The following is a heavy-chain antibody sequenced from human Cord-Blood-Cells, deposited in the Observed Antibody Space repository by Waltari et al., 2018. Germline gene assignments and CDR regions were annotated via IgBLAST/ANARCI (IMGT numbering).Heavy chain of an antibody. Sequence: QVQLQESGPGLVKPSETLSLTCTVSGGSISSYSWRWLRQPPGKGLEWIGYIYYSGSTNYNPSLKSRVTISLDTSKNQFSLKLSSVTAADTAVYYCARQGPSYGDYDYWGQGTLVTVSS. V-gene: IGHV4-59*01. D-gene: IGHD4-17*01. CDR1: GGSISSYS. CDR3: ARQGPSYGDYDY. J-gene: IGHJ4*02. CDR2: IYYSGST.